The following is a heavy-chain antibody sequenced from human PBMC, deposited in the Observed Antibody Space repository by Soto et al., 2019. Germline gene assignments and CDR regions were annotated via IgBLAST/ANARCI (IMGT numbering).Heavy chain of an antibody. CDR1: GGTFSSYA. V-gene: IGHV1-69*13. CDR3: ARDLGIAVADTGYFDY. CDR2: IIPIFGTA. D-gene: IGHD6-19*01. Sequence: SVKVSCKASGGTFSSYAISWVRQAPGQGLEWMGGIIPIFGTANYAQKFQGRVTITADESTSTAYMELSSLRSEDTAVYYCARDLGIAVADTGYFDYWGQGTLVTVSS. J-gene: IGHJ4*02.